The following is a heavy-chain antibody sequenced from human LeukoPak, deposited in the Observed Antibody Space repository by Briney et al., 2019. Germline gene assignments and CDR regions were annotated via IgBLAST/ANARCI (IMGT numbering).Heavy chain of an antibody. CDR3: ARDPEMATSPGY. V-gene: IGHV1-2*02. J-gene: IGHJ4*02. CDR1: GYTFIDYY. CDR2: INPNSGGT. Sequence: ASVKVSCKASGYTFIDYYMHWVRQAPGQGLEWMGWINPNSGGTNYAQKFQGRVTMTRDTSISTAYMELSRLRSDDTAVYYCARDPEMATSPGYWGQGTLVTVSS. D-gene: IGHD5-24*01.